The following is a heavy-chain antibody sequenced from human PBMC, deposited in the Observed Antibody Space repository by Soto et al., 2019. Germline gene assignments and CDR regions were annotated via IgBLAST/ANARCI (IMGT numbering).Heavy chain of an antibody. CDR2: ISWNSGSI. V-gene: IGHV3-9*01. J-gene: IGHJ6*02. D-gene: IGHD6-19*01. CDR1: GFTFDDYA. CDR3: AKHSSGWSPPDYGMDV. Sequence: PGGSLRLSCAASGFTFDDYAMHWVRQAPGKGLEWVSGISWNSGSIGYADSVKGRFTISRDNAKNSLYLQMNSLRAEDTALYYCAKHSSGWSPPDYGMDVWGQGTTVTVSS.